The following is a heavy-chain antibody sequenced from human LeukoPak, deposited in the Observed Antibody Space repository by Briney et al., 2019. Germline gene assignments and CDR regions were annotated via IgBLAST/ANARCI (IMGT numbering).Heavy chain of an antibody. CDR3: AARSAVAGTGYFDL. D-gene: IGHD6-19*01. CDR2: IKRDGSEK. CDR1: GFTISTHW. Sequence: GGSLRLSCAASGFTISTHWMSWVRQAPGKGLEWVANIKRDGSEKYCVDSVMGRFTISRDNAKNPLYLQMNSLRAEDTAVYYCAARSAVAGTGYFDLWGRGTLVTVSS. J-gene: IGHJ2*01. V-gene: IGHV3-7*03.